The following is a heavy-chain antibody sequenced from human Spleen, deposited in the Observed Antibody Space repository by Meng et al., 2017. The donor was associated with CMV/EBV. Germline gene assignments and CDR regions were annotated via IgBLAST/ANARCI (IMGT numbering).Heavy chain of an antibody. J-gene: IGHJ6*02. CDR1: GFTFSSYA. Sequence: GESLKISCAASGFTFSSYAMSWVRQAPGKGLEWVSAIGGNGGNTYYADSVRGRFTISRDNSQNTLYLHMNSVRAEDTAVYYCAGDPLAGGMDVWGQGTTVTVSS. CDR3: AGDPLAGGMDV. D-gene: IGHD3-10*01. V-gene: IGHV3-23*01. CDR2: IGGNGGNT.